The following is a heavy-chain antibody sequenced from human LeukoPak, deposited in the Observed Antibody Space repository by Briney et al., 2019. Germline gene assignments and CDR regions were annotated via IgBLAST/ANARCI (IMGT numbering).Heavy chain of an antibody. CDR3: ARHIDWAFDY. J-gene: IGHJ4*02. D-gene: IGHD3-9*01. CDR1: GFTFSSYW. Sequence: GGSLRLSCAASGFTFSSYWMTWVRQAPGNGLEWVANINPDGSATYYVDSMKGRFTISRGNAQNSLFLQMNSLRVEDTAVYYCARHIDWAFDYWGQGTLITVSS. CDR2: INPDGSAT. V-gene: IGHV3-7*01.